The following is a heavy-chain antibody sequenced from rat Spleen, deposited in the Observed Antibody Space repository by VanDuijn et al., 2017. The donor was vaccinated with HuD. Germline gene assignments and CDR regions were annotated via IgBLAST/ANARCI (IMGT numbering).Heavy chain of an antibody. Sequence: EVQLVESGGGLVQPGRSMKLSCAASGFIFSNYGMAWVRQAPKKGLEWVAYISYDGGSTYYRDSVKGRFTVSRDNAKSTLFLQMDSLTSEDTATYYCTTGITIAAFYVMDAWGQGASVTVSS. CDR1: GFIFSNYG. V-gene: IGHV5-20*01. CDR3: TTGITIAAFYVMDA. J-gene: IGHJ4*01. D-gene: IGHD1-2*01. CDR2: ISYDGGST.